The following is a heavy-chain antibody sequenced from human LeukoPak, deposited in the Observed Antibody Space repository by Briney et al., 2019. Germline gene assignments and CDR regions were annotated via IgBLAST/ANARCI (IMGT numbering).Heavy chain of an antibody. CDR1: GFTFSSYE. CDR2: ISSSGSTI. CDR3: ARVEDWNRLQF. V-gene: IGHV3-48*03. Sequence: GGSLRLSCAASGFTFSSYEMNWVRQAPGKGLEWVSYISSSGSTIYYADSVKGRFTISRHNSKNTLYLQMNSLRVEDTAVYYCARVEDWNRLQFGGQGTLVTVSS. J-gene: IGHJ4*02. D-gene: IGHD1-1*01.